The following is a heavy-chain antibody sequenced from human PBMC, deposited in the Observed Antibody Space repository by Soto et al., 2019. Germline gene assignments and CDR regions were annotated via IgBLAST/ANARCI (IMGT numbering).Heavy chain of an antibody. Sequence: QVQLVQSGTEVKKPGSSVKVSCKAPGGTFSSYAISWVRQAPGQGLEWMGGIIPIFGTTNYAQRFQGRVSITADESTSTTYMELSSLRSEDTAVYYCAGSYKYGSGTFDAFDIWGQGTLVTVSS. V-gene: IGHV1-69*01. D-gene: IGHD3-10*01. CDR1: GGTFSSYA. CDR3: AGSYKYGSGTFDAFDI. J-gene: IGHJ3*02. CDR2: IIPIFGTT.